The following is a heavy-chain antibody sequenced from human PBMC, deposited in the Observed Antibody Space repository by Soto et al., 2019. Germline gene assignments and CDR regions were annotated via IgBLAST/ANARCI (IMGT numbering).Heavy chain of an antibody. CDR2: ISAYNGNT. D-gene: IGHD3-10*01. V-gene: IGHV1-18*01. J-gene: IGHJ4*02. CDR1: GYTFTSYG. Sequence: ASVKVSCKASGYTFTSYGISWVRQAPGQGLEGMGWISAYNGNTNYAQKLQGRVTMTTDTSTSTAYMELRSLRSDDTAVYYCAREDTVYYYGSGSYYNVGFDYWGQGTLVTVSS. CDR3: AREDTVYYYGSGSYYNVGFDY.